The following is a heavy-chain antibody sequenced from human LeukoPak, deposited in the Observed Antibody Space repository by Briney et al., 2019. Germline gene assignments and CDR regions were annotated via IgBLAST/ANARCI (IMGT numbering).Heavy chain of an antibody. CDR1: GFTFSSYS. Sequence: GGSLRLSCAASGFTFSSYSMNWVRQAPGKGLEWVSSISSSSSYIYYADSAKGRFTISGDNAKNSLYLQMNSLRAEDTAVYYCARVREWELRYDAFDIWGQGTMVTVSS. J-gene: IGHJ3*02. CDR3: ARVREWELRYDAFDI. V-gene: IGHV3-21*01. CDR2: ISSSSSYI. D-gene: IGHD1-26*01.